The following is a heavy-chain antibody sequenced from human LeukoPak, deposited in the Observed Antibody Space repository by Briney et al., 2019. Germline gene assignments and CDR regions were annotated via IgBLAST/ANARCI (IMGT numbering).Heavy chain of an antibody. Sequence: PSETLSLTCTVSGGSISPYYWSWLRQSPGKGLVWIGYINYNENTNYNPSLKSRVTISVDMSKNQFSLKLSSVTAADTALYYCARHFTYYYDSSGYPRDAFDIWGQGTVVTVSS. V-gene: IGHV4-59*08. CDR3: ARHFTYYYDSSGYPRDAFDI. J-gene: IGHJ3*02. CDR1: GGSISPYY. D-gene: IGHD3-22*01. CDR2: INYNENT.